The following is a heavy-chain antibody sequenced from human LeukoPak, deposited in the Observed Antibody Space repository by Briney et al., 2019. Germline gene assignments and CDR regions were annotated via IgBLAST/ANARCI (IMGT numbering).Heavy chain of an antibody. CDR3: ARDPWGRWELPFDY. D-gene: IGHD1-26*01. Sequence: SVKVSCKASGGTFSSYAISWVRQAPGQGLEWMGRIIPIFGTANYAQKFQGRVTITTDESTSTAYMELSSLRPEDTAVYYCARDPWGRWELPFDYWGQGTLVTVSS. V-gene: IGHV1-69*05. J-gene: IGHJ4*02. CDR2: IIPIFGTA. CDR1: GGTFSSYA.